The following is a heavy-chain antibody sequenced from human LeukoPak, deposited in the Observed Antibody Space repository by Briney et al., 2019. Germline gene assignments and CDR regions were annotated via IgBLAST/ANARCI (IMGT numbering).Heavy chain of an antibody. CDR2: INSDGSYT. CDR3: ARWVYGDYFDY. V-gene: IGHV3-74*01. J-gene: IGHJ4*02. CDR1: GFIFSNYW. Sequence: PGRSLRLSCAASGFIFSNYWMHWVRHAPGKGLVWVSRINSDGSYTSYADSVKGRFTISRDNAKNTLYLQMNSLRVEDTAVYYCARWVYGDYFDYWGQGTLVTVSS. D-gene: IGHD4-17*01.